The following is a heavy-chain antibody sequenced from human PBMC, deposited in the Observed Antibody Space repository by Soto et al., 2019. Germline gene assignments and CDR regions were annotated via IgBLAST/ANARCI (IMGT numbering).Heavy chain of an antibody. D-gene: IGHD6-13*01. J-gene: IGHJ4*02. V-gene: IGHV3-48*02. Sequence: PGGSLRLSCAASGFTFSSYSMNWVRQAPGKGLEWVSYISSSSSTIYYADSVKGRFTISRDNAKNSLYLQMNSLRDEDTAVYYCARVGAPETIAAAGFFDYWGQGTLVTVSS. CDR1: GFTFSSYS. CDR3: ARVGAPETIAAAGFFDY. CDR2: ISSSSSTI.